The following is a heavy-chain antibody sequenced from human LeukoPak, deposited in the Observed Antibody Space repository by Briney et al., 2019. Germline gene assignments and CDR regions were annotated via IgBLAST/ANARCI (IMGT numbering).Heavy chain of an antibody. CDR3: ARGTLKAAATDFDY. D-gene: IGHD6-13*01. Sequence: GGSLRLSCAASGFTFDDYGMSWVRQAPGKGLEWVSGINWNGGSTGYADSVKGRFTISRDNAKNSLYLQMNSLSAEDTALYYCARGTLKAAATDFDYWGQGTLVTVSS. CDR2: INWNGGST. CDR1: GFTFDDYG. J-gene: IGHJ4*02. V-gene: IGHV3-20*04.